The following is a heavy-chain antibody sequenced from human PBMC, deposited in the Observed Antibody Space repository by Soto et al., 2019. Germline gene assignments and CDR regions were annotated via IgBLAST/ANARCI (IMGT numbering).Heavy chain of an antibody. D-gene: IGHD2-15*01. CDR3: ARVVAAAPVYYGMDV. Sequence: QVQLQESGPGLVKPSDTLSLTCAVSGYSISSSNWWGWIRQPPGKGLEWIGYIYYSGTTYYNPSLKSRVTMSVDTSKNQFSLKLTSVTAVDTAVYYCARVVAAAPVYYGMDVWGQGTTVTVSS. CDR1: GYSISSSNW. CDR2: IYYSGTT. V-gene: IGHV4-28*03. J-gene: IGHJ6*02.